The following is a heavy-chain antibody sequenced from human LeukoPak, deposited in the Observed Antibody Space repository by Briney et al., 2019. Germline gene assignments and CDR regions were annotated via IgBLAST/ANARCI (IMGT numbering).Heavy chain of an antibody. D-gene: IGHD1-1*01. V-gene: IGHV4-59*01. CDR3: ARDLSTGTTVYWFDP. Sequence: SETLSLTCTVPGGSISNYYWSWIRQTPGKGLEWVGYIHDSGYTNSNPSLKSRVTMSLDTSKNQFSLKLTSVTAADTAVYYCARDLSTGTTVYWFDPWGQGTLVTVSS. CDR1: GGSISNYY. CDR2: IHDSGYT. J-gene: IGHJ5*02.